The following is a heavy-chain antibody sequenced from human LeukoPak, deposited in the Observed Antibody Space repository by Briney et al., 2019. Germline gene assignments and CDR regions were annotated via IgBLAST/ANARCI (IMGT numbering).Heavy chain of an antibody. J-gene: IGHJ4*02. Sequence: GGSLRLSCVASGFSFSGHWMNWVRQAPGKGLEWVSSISSSSAYIYYADSVKGRFTISRDNAKNSLYLQMNSLRAEDTAVYYCAREMFWSGYFSNLHFDYWGQGALVTVSS. CDR2: ISSSSAYI. CDR1: GFSFSGHW. D-gene: IGHD3-3*01. CDR3: AREMFWSGYFSNLHFDY. V-gene: IGHV3-21*01.